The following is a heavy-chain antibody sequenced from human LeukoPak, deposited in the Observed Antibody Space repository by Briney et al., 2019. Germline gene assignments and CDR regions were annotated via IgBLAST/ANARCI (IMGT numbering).Heavy chain of an antibody. CDR1: GGSISSYY. CDR2: IYTSGNT. CDR3: ARDFHDYGDYEGEYYYYYMDV. Sequence: SETLSLTCTVSGGSISSYYWSWLRQPAGKGMEWNGRIYTSGNTNYNTSLTSRVTMSVDTSKNQFSLKLSSVAAADTAVYYCARDFHDYGDYEGEYYYYYMDVLGKGTTVTVSS. J-gene: IGHJ6*03. D-gene: IGHD4-17*01. V-gene: IGHV4-4*07.